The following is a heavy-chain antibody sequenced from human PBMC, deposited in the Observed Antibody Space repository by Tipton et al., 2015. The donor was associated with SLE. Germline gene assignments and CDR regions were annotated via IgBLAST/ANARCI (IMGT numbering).Heavy chain of an antibody. D-gene: IGHD1-1*01. V-gene: IGHV4-4*07. CDR2: FYTSGYT. J-gene: IGHJ4*02. Sequence: TLSLTCTVSDGSVSDYYWTWIRQSAGEGLEWIGRFYTSGYTNYNPSLKSRVNMSLDTSKNQFSLKLSSVTAADTAVYYCARVAPTEVFDYWGQGTLVTVSS. CDR1: DGSVSDYY. CDR3: ARVAPTEVFDY.